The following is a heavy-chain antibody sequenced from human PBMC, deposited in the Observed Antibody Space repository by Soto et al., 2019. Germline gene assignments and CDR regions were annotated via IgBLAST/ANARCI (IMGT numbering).Heavy chain of an antibody. D-gene: IGHD7-27*01. CDR2: ISGSGGST. CDR3: AKEVSLGSTVDLGY. Sequence: GGSLRLSCAASGFTFSIFAMSWVRQSPGKGLEWVSTISGSGGSTYYADAVKGRFTISRDNSMGTLYLQMKSLRVEDTAIYYCAKEVSLGSTVDLGYWGQGALVTVSS. J-gene: IGHJ4*02. CDR1: GFTFSIFA. V-gene: IGHV3-23*01.